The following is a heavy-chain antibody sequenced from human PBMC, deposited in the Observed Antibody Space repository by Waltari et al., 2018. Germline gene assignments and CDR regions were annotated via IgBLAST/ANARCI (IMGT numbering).Heavy chain of an antibody. CDR3: ARDLVVGSGDC. CDR1: GYTFTGYQ. Sequence: QVHLVQSGAELKKPGASVKVACMASGYTFTGYQIHWVRQAPGQGLEWMGWINPNSGGTNYAQNFQGRVTITRDTSIRTAYMELSRLRSDDTAMYYCARDLVVGSGDCCGQGTLVTVSS. V-gene: IGHV1-2*02. J-gene: IGHJ4*02. CDR2: INPNSGGT. D-gene: IGHD1-26*01.